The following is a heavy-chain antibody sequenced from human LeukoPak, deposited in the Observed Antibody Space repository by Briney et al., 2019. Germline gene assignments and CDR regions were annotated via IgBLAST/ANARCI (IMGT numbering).Heavy chain of an antibody. Sequence: SQTLSLTCTVSGGSICSGGYYCSWIRQHPGKGLKWIGYIYYSGSTYYNPSLKSRVTISVDTSKNQFSLKLSSVTAADTAVYYCARYYYDSSGYYYFDYWGQGTLVTVSS. J-gene: IGHJ4*02. V-gene: IGHV4-31*03. D-gene: IGHD3-22*01. CDR3: ARYYYDSSGYYYFDY. CDR2: IYYSGST. CDR1: GGSICSGGYY.